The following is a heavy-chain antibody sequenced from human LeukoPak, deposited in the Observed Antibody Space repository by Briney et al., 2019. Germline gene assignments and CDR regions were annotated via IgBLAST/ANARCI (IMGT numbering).Heavy chain of an antibody. V-gene: IGHV3-11*01. Sequence: GVSLRLSCAASGFTFSDYYLSWIRQAPGKGLEWVSYISRGGNTIQYADSVKGRFTISRDNAKNSLYLQMNGLRADDTAVYYCARPHDYGGPVSFWDIWGQGTMVTVSS. CDR3: ARPHDYGGPVSFWDI. CDR1: GFTFSDYY. D-gene: IGHD4-17*01. J-gene: IGHJ3*02. CDR2: ISRGGNTI.